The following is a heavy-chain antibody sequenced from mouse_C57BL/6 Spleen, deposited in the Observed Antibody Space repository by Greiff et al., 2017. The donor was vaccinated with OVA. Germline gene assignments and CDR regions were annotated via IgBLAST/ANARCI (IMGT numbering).Heavy chain of an antibody. V-gene: IGHV1-69*01. D-gene: IGHD4-1*01. CDR3: ASRTGTSDYYAMDY. CDR1: GYTFTSYW. CDR2: IDPSDSYT. J-gene: IGHJ4*01. Sequence: QVQLQQPGAELVMPGASVKLSCKASGYTFTSYWMHWVKQRPGQGLEWIGEIDPSDSYTNYNQKFKGKSTLTVDKSSSTAYMQLSSLTSEGSAVYYCASRTGTSDYYAMDYWGQGTSVTVSS.